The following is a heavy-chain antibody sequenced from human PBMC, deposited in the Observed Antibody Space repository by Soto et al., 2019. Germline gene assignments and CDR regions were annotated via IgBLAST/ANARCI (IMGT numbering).Heavy chain of an antibody. CDR1: GYSFTSYD. CDR3: AREAAAGLVY. CDR2: MNPNSGNT. J-gene: IGHJ4*02. V-gene: IGHV1-8*01. Sequence: QVQLVQSGVEVKKPGASVKDSCKASGYSFTSYDINWMRQATGQGLEWMGWMNPNSGNTGYAQKFQGRVTMTRNTSISTAYMELSSLRSEDTAIYYCAREAAAGLVYWGQGTLVTVSS. D-gene: IGHD6-13*01.